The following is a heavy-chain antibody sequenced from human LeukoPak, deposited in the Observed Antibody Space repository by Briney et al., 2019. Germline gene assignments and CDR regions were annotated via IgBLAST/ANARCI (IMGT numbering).Heavy chain of an antibody. CDR3: ARDGSNWGSAYYYMDV. CDR2: IYNSGST. V-gene: IGHV4-59*12. CDR1: GGSISTYY. Sequence: SETLSLTCTVSGGSISTYYWSWIRQPPGKGLEWIGYIYNSGSTDYNPSLKSRATISVDTSKDQFSLKLSSVTAADTAVYYCARDGSNWGSAYYYMDVWGKRTTVTVSS. J-gene: IGHJ6*03. D-gene: IGHD7-27*01.